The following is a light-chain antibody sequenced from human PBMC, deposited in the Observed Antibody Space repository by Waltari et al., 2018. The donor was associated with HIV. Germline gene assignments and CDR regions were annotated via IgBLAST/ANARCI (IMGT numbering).Light chain of an antibody. CDR2: GTS. V-gene: IGKV1-12*01. Sequence: DIQLTQSPSSVSASVGDRVTITCRASQSFRSWLAWYQQKPGKAPKLLIHGTSSLQSGVPSRFRGSGSGTDFTLTISSLQLEDYATYFCPQANSVPFTFGPGTKVDIK. CDR3: PQANSVPFT. J-gene: IGKJ3*01. CDR1: QSFRSW.